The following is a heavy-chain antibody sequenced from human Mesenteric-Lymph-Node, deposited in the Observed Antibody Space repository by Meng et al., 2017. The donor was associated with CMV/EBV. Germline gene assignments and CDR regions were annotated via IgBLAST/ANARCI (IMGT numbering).Heavy chain of an antibody. CDR3: ARDGDYYDSSGYNPFDY. D-gene: IGHD3-22*01. Sequence: QRKLQESDPGLMKPSETLSLTCTVTGGSISSSSYYWGWGRQPPGKGLGWIGSIYYSGSTYYNPSLKSRVTISVDTSKNQFSLKLSSVTAADTAVYYCARDGDYYDSSGYNPFDYWGQGTLVTVSS. CDR1: GGSISSSSYY. V-gene: IGHV4-39*07. CDR2: IYYSGST. J-gene: IGHJ4*02.